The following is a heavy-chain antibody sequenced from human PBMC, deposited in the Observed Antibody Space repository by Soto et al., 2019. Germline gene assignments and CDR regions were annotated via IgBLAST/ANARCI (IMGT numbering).Heavy chain of an antibody. CDR1: EYTFTHYW. Sequence: PGESLKISCKASEYTFTHYWIGWVRQMPGKGLEWMGIIFPRDSDTFYSPAFQGQVTISADKSISTAYLQWSSLKASDTAIYYCARHRRDVYNRFDSWGQGSPVTVSS. V-gene: IGHV5-51*01. J-gene: IGHJ4*02. CDR2: IFPRDSDT. D-gene: IGHD1-1*01. CDR3: ARHRRDVYNRFDS.